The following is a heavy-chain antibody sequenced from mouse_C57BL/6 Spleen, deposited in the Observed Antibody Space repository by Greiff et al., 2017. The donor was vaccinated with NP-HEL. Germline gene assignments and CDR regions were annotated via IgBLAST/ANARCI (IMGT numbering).Heavy chain of an antibody. CDR2: INPGSGGT. D-gene: IGHD2-5*01. Sequence: VQLQQSGAELVRPGTSVKVSCKASGYAFTNYLIEWVKQRPGQGLEWIGVINPGSGGTNYNEKFKGKATLTADKSSSTAYMQLSSLTSEDSAVYCCARESNYYYAMDYWGQGTSVTVSS. V-gene: IGHV1-54*01. J-gene: IGHJ4*01. CDR1: GYAFTNYL. CDR3: ARESNYYYAMDY.